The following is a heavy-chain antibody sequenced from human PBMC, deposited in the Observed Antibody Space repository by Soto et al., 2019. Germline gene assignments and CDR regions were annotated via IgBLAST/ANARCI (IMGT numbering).Heavy chain of an antibody. J-gene: IGHJ4*02. V-gene: IGHV3-53*05. CDR1: GFTVSSNY. CDR3: AKDRGVVVTGSYYFDY. D-gene: IGHD2-21*02. Sequence: EVQLVETGGGLIQPGGSLRLSCAASGFTVSSNYMNWVRQAPGKGLEWLSIIYSDGTTYYADSVKGRFTISRDNSKNTLYLQMNSLRVEDTAVYYCAKDRGVVVTGSYYFDYWGQGTLVTVSS. CDR2: IYSDGTT.